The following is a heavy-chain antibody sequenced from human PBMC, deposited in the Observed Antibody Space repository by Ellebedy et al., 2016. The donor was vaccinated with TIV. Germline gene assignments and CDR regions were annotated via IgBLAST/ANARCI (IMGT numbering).Heavy chain of an antibody. CDR1: GFTFSSYS. V-gene: IGHV3-21*01. CDR3: ARDRLPYPYIPDAFDI. J-gene: IGHJ3*02. Sequence: GESLKISXAASGFTFSSYSMNWVRQAPGKGLEWVSSISSSSSYIYYADSVKGRFTISRDNAKNSLYLQMNSLRAEDTAVYYCARDRLPYPYIPDAFDIWGQGTMVTVSS. CDR2: ISSSSSYI. D-gene: IGHD2-2*02.